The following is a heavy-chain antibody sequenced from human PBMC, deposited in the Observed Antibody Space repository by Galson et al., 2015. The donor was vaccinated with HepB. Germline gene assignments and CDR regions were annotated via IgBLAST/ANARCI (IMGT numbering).Heavy chain of an antibody. J-gene: IGHJ6*02. D-gene: IGHD3-9*01. Sequence: SVKVSCKASGGTFSSYAISWVRQAPGQGLEWMGGIIPIFGTANYAQKFQGRVTITADKSTSTAYMELSSLRSEDTAVYYCAGGSYDILTGSYYYYGMDVWGQGTTVTVSS. CDR3: AGGSYDILTGSYYYYGMDV. V-gene: IGHV1-69*06. CDR2: IIPIFGTA. CDR1: GGTFSSYA.